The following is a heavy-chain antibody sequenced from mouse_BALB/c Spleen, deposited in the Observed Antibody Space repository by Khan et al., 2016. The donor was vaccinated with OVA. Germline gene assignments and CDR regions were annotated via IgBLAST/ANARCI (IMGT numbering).Heavy chain of an antibody. J-gene: IGHJ3*01. CDR2: VSTCGGYT. D-gene: IGHD1-1*01. Sequence: EVELVESGGDLVKPGGSLKLSCAASGFTFSTYGMSWVSQTPDKRLEWVATVSTCGGYTYYPDSVKGRFTISRDNAKNTVYLQMVSLKTEDTAMFYCAGLAYYYDSEGFAYWGQGTLVTISA. CDR1: GFTFSTYG. CDR3: AGLAYYYDSEGFAY. V-gene: IGHV5-6*01.